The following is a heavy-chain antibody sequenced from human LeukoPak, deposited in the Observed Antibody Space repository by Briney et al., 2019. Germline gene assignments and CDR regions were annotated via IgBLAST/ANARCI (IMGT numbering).Heavy chain of an antibody. CDR3: ARDGVAGGFDY. J-gene: IGHJ4*02. CDR2: IKQDGSEK. V-gene: IGHV3-7*01. D-gene: IGHD6-19*01. CDR1: GFTFSSRDW. Sequence: PGGSLRLSCVASGFTFSSRDWMTWVRQAPGKGLEWVANIKQDGSEKNYVDSVKGRFTISRDNAKNSVDLQMNSLRVEDTAVYYCARDGVAGGFDYWGQGILVTV.